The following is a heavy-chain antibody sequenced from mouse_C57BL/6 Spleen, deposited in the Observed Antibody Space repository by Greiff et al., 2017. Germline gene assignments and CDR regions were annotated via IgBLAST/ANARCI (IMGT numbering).Heavy chain of an antibody. CDR3: ARRYYDYDEGFAY. CDR1: GYAFSSYW. V-gene: IGHV1-80*01. D-gene: IGHD2-4*01. Sequence: QVQLKESGAELVKPGASVKISCKASGYAFSSYWMNWVKQRPGKGLEWIGQIYPGDGDTNYNGKFKGKATLTADKSSSTAYMQLSSLTSEDSAVYFCARRYYDYDEGFAYWGQGTLVTVSA. J-gene: IGHJ3*01. CDR2: IYPGDGDT.